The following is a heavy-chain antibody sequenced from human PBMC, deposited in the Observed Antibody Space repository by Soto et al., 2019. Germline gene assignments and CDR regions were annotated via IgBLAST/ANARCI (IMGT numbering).Heavy chain of an antibody. Sequence: GGSLRLSCAASGFTFSSYAMSWGRQAPGKGLEWVSAISGSGGSTYYADSVKGRFTIARDNSKNTLYLQMNSLRAEDTAVYYCAKIEGVVVPAAEYFQHWGQGTLVTVSS. J-gene: IGHJ1*01. V-gene: IGHV3-23*01. CDR2: ISGSGGST. CDR3: AKIEGVVVPAAEYFQH. CDR1: GFTFSSYA. D-gene: IGHD2-2*01.